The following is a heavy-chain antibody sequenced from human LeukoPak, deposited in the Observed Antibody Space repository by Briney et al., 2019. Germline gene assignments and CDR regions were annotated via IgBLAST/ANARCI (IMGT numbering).Heavy chain of an antibody. CDR3: ARDGYYYYGMDV. Sequence: ASVKVSCKVSGYTLTELSMHWVRQAPGKGLEWMGGFDPEDGETVYAQKFQGRVTMTEDTSTDTAYMELSSLRSEDTAVYYCARDGYYYYGMDVWGQGTTVTVSS. J-gene: IGHJ6*02. V-gene: IGHV1-24*01. CDR1: GYTLTELS. CDR2: FDPEDGET.